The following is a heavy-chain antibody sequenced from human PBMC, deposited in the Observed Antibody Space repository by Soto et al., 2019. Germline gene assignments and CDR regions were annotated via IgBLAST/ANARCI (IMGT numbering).Heavy chain of an antibody. CDR3: ERQKGNSGLDF. CDR2: TYYRSKWYN. Sequence: SQTLSLTCDISGDSVSTNSATWNWIRQSPSRGLEWLGRTYYRSKWYNDYAVSVKSRITISPDTSNNQLSLQLNSVTPDDTAVFFGERQKGNSGLDFWGQGPPVTVPP. V-gene: IGHV6-1*01. J-gene: IGHJ4*02. CDR1: GDSVSTNSAT. D-gene: IGHD5-18*01.